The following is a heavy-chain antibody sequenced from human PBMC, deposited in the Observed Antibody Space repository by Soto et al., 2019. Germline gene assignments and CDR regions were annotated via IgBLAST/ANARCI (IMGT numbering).Heavy chain of an antibody. CDR2: IYYSGTTS. CDR1: GGSMTASDYY. Sequence: QLQLQESGPGLVKPSETVSLTCTVSGGSMTASDYYWAWIRQPPGKGLEWIATIYYSGTTSFYNPSLKSRVTISLDTSKSQFSLKLNSVTAADTAVYYCARQFGSGSYYYWGQGTVVTVSS. V-gene: IGHV4-39*01. J-gene: IGHJ4*02. D-gene: IGHD1-26*01. CDR3: ARQFGSGSYYY.